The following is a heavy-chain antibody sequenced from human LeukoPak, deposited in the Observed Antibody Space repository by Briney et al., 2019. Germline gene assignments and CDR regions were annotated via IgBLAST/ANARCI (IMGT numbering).Heavy chain of an antibody. CDR2: ISHTTSST. Sequence: GGSLRLSCAASGFTFSSYTMNWVRLAPGKGLEWVSSISHTTSSTYYADSVRGRFNSSRDNSKNTLYLQMTSLRAEDTAVYFCAKAFGSNYFGMDVWGKGTTVIVSS. CDR1: GFTFSSYT. J-gene: IGHJ6*04. V-gene: IGHV3-23*01. CDR3: AKAFGSNYFGMDV. D-gene: IGHD2/OR15-2a*01.